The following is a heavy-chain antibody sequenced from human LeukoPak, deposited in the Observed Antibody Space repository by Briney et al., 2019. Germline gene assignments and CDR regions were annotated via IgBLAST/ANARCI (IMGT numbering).Heavy chain of an antibody. V-gene: IGHV3-74*01. Sequence: GGSLRLSCAASGFTFSTYWMHWVRQVPGKGLVWVSRINSDGTSTSYADSVRGRFTISRDNAKNTLYLQMNSLRAEDTAVYYCARHPRNYDILTGYLRYWGQGTLVTVSS. J-gene: IGHJ4*02. CDR1: GFTFSTYW. D-gene: IGHD3-9*01. CDR3: ARHPRNYDILTGYLRY. CDR2: INSDGTST.